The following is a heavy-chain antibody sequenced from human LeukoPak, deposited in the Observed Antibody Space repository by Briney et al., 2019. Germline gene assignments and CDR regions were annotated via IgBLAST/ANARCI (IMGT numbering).Heavy chain of an antibody. V-gene: IGHV1-69*05. J-gene: IGHJ4*02. CDR2: IIPIFGTA. CDR1: GGTFSSYA. D-gene: IGHD5-24*01. CDR3: ARDDGYNLVEGY. Sequence: SVKVSCKASGGTFSSYAISWVRQAPGQGIEWLGRIIPIFGTANYAQKFQGRVTITTDESTSTAYMELSSLRSEYTAVYYCARDDGYNLVEGYWGQGTLVTVSS.